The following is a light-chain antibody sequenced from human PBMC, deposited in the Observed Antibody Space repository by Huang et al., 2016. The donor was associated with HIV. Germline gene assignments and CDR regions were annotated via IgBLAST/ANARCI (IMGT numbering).Light chain of an antibody. V-gene: IGKV3-15*01. CDR1: QSVDTN. Sequence: EVVMTQSPATVSVSPGEGATLSCRASQSVDTNVAWYQQKPGQAPRLLIYGASTRATGIPARFRGIGSGTEFTLTISSLQSEDFAVYYCQQYNDWPEGTFGQGTKVDVK. CDR2: GAS. CDR3: QQYNDWPEGT. J-gene: IGKJ1*01.